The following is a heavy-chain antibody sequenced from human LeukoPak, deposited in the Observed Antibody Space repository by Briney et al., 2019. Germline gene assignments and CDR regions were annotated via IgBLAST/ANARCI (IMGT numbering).Heavy chain of an antibody. J-gene: IGHJ4*02. D-gene: IGHD3-22*01. CDR3: AKDWYYDSGGYYFDY. V-gene: IGHV3-30*04. CDR1: GFTLSYYA. CDR2: MSSDGSYK. Sequence: PGGSLRLSCEASGFTLSYYAMHWVRQAPGKGPEWVAVMSSDGSYKDYGDSVKGRFTISRDNSKNTLYLQMNSLRAEDTAVYYCAKDWYYDSGGYYFDYWGQGTLVTVSS.